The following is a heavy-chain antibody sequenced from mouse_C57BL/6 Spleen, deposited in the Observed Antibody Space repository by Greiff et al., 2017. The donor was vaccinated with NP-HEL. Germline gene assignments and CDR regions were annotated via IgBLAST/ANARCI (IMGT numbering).Heavy chain of an antibody. CDR1: GYAFSSSW. V-gene: IGHV1-82*01. CDR2: IYPGDGDT. J-gene: IGHJ1*03. D-gene: IGHD2-1*01. Sequence: QVQLKQSGPELVKPGASVKISCKASGYAFSSSWMNWVKQRPGKGLEWIGRIYPGDGDTNYNGKFKGKATLTADKSSSTAYMQLSSLTSEDSAVYFCARQGHYGNYWYFDVWGTGTTVTVSS. CDR3: ARQGHYGNYWYFDV.